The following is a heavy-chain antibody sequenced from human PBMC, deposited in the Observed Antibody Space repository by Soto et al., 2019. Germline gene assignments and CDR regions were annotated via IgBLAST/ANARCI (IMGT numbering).Heavy chain of an antibody. CDR2: IYYSGST. J-gene: IGHJ6*02. V-gene: IGHV4-59*08. CDR1: GGSISSYY. D-gene: IGHD3-10*01. CDR3: ARLSITMVRGVKTYGMDV. Sequence: SETLSLTCTVSGGSISSYYWSWIRQPPGKGLEWIGYIYYSGSTNYNPSLKSRVTISVDTSKNQFSLKLSSVTAADTAVYYCARLSITMVRGVKTYGMDVWGQGTTVT.